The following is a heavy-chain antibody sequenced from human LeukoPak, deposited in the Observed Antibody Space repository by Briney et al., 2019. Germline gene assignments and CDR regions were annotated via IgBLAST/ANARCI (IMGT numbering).Heavy chain of an antibody. CDR3: ARPQLKYGSGTGDAFDI. V-gene: IGHV1-8*03. J-gene: IGHJ3*02. Sequence: ASVKVSCKASGYTFTSYDINWVRQATGQGLEWMGWMNPNSGNTGYAQKFQGRVTITRNTSISTAYMELSNLRSEDTAVYYCARPQLKYGSGTGDAFDIWGQGTMVTVSS. D-gene: IGHD3-10*01. CDR1: GYTFTSYD. CDR2: MNPNSGNT.